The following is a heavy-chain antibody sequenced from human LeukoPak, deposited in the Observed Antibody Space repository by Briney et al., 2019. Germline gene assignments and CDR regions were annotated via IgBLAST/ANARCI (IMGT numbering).Heavy chain of an antibody. D-gene: IGHD5-12*01. V-gene: IGHV6-1*01. CDR3: ARVGYGGYGVLDY. CDR1: GDSVSSNSAA. Sequence: SQTLSLTCAISGDSVSSNSAAWHWIRQSPSRGLEWLGRTYYRSKWYNDYAVSVKSRITINPDTSKNQFSLRLNSVTAADTAVYYCARVGYGGYGVLDYWGQGTLVTISS. J-gene: IGHJ4*02. CDR2: TYYRSKWYN.